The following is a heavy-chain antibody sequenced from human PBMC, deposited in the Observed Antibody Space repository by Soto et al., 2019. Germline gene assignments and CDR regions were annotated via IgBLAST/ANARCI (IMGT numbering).Heavy chain of an antibody. D-gene: IGHD2-2*01. CDR3: ARGLGDIVVVPAAHYYYYYMDV. CDR1: GGSFSGYY. Sequence: PSETLSLTCAVYGGSFSGYYWSWIRQPPGKGLEWIGEINHSGSANYNPSLKSRVTISVDTSKNQFSLKLSSVTAADTAVYYCARGLGDIVVVPAAHYYYYYMDVWGKGTTVTVSS. CDR2: INHSGSA. J-gene: IGHJ6*03. V-gene: IGHV4-34*01.